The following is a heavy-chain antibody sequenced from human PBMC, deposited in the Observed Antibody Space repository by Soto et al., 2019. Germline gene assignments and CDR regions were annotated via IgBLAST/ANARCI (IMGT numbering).Heavy chain of an antibody. J-gene: IGHJ5*02. CDR1: GYTLNEVA. D-gene: IGHD4-17*01. Sequence: QVPLVQSGAEVKKPGASVKVSCKVSGYTLNEVAMHWVRQAPGEGLGGLGGFDPDQAKTTYAQHFQGRVTMTEDTSTDTVYMELSSLRSEDTALYFCTTYHGDYDFDHWGQGTLVTVSS. CDR2: FDPDQAKT. CDR3: TTYHGDYDFDH. V-gene: IGHV1-24*01.